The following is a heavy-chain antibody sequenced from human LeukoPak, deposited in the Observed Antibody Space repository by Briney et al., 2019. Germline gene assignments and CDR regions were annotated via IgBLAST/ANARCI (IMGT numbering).Heavy chain of an antibody. Sequence: GASVKVSCKASGGTFSSYAISWVRQAPGQGLEWMGRIIPILGIANYAQKFQGRVTITADKSTSTAYMELSSLRSEDTAVYYCARGDIVLMVYAPVYYGMDVWGQGTTVTVSS. J-gene: IGHJ6*02. CDR2: IIPILGIA. CDR3: ARGDIVLMVYAPVYYGMDV. CDR1: GGTFSSYA. D-gene: IGHD2-8*01. V-gene: IGHV1-69*04.